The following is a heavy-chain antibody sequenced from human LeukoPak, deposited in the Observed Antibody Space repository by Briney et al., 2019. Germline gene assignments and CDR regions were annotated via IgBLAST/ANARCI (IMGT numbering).Heavy chain of an antibody. CDR1: GGTFSSYA. CDR3: ARGISSGYYLRYYYYYGMDV. J-gene: IGHJ6*02. CDR2: IIPILGIA. Sequence: SVKVSCKASGGTFSSYAISWVRQAPGQGLEWMGRIIPILGIANYAQKFQGRVTITADKSTSTAYMELSSLRSEDTAVYYCARGISSGYYLRYYYYYGMDVWGQGTTVTVSS. D-gene: IGHD3-22*01. V-gene: IGHV1-69*04.